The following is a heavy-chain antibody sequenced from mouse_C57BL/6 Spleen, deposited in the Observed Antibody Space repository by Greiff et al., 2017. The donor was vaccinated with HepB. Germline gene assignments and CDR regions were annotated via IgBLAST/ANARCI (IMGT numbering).Heavy chain of an antibody. D-gene: IGHD2-1*01. J-gene: IGHJ3*01. CDR2: IYPGDGDT. Sequence: QVQLQQPGAELVKPGASVKISCKASGYAFSSYWMNWVKQRPGKGLEWIGQIYPGDGDTNYNGKFKGKATLTADKSSSTAYMQLSSLTSEDSAVYFCARSGGNSGAWFAYWGQGTLVTVSA. CDR1: GYAFSSYW. CDR3: ARSGGNSGAWFAY. V-gene: IGHV1-80*01.